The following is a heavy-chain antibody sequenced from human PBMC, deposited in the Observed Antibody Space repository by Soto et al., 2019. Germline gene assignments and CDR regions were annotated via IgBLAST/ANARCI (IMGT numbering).Heavy chain of an antibody. Sequence: ASVKVSCKASGGTFSSYAISWVRQAPGQGLEWMGGIIPIFGTANYAQKFQGRVTITADESTSTAYMELSSLRSEDTAVYYCARPTAIAARVDYGMDVWGQGTTVTVSS. V-gene: IGHV1-69*13. D-gene: IGHD6-6*01. CDR3: ARPTAIAARVDYGMDV. CDR1: GGTFSSYA. J-gene: IGHJ6*02. CDR2: IIPIFGTA.